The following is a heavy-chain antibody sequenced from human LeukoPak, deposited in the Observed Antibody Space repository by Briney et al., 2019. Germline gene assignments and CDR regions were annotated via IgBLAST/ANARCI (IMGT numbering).Heavy chain of an antibody. CDR3: ARATVAGTGWFDP. CDR2: ISSSSSTI. Sequence: GGSLRLSCAASGFTFSSYAMSWVRQAPGKGLEWVSYISSSSSTIYYADSVKGRFTISRDNAKNSLYLQMNSLRDEDTAVYYCARATVAGTGWFDPWGQGTLVTVSS. V-gene: IGHV3-48*02. CDR1: GFTFSSYA. D-gene: IGHD6-19*01. J-gene: IGHJ5*02.